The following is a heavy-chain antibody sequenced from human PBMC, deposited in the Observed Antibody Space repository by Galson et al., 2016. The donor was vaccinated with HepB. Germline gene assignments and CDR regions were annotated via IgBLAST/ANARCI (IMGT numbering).Heavy chain of an antibody. CDR3: ARDPGGGPTHGY. V-gene: IGHV3-66*01. CDR1: GVTVSNNF. D-gene: IGHD3-16*01. J-gene: IGHJ4*02. CDR2: IYSGGST. Sequence: SLRLSCAVSGVTVSNNFMSWVRQAPGKGLEWVSLIYSGGSTDYADSVKGRFTISRDNSKSTLYLHMNSLRVEDTAVYYCARDPGGGPTHGYWGQGTLVTVSS.